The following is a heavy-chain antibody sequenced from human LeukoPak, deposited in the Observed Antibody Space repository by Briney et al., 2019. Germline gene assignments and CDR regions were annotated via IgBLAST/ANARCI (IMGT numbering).Heavy chain of an antibody. CDR3: AGGYSSSWSQFDY. J-gene: IGHJ4*02. CDR2: IYSGGST. CDR1: GFTVSSNY. V-gene: IGHV3-53*01. D-gene: IGHD6-13*01. Sequence: PGGSLRLSCAASGFTVSSNYMSWVRQAPGKGLKWVSVIYSGGSTYYADSVKGRFTISRDNSKNTLYLQMNSLRAEDTAVYYCAGGYSSSWSQFDYWGQGTLVTVSS.